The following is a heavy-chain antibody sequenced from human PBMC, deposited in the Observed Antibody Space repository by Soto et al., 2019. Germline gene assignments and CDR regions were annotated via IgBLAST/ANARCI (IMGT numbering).Heavy chain of an antibody. CDR3: ARDLGLLKSMFDY. V-gene: IGHV3-21*01. D-gene: IGHD2-8*01. J-gene: IGHJ4*02. CDR1: GFSFNSFN. Sequence: PGGSLRLSCLASGFSFNSFNMNWIRRAPGRGLEWVASISVSGDNIYYGDSMQGRFTISRDNSKRSVLLDLNSLRVEDTAVYYCARDLGLLKSMFDYWGQGTLVTVSS. CDR2: ISVSGDNI.